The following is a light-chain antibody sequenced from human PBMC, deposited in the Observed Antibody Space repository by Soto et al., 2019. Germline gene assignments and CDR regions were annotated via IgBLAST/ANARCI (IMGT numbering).Light chain of an antibody. CDR3: HHYDHLLSP. V-gene: IGKV1-33*01. CDR1: QAINNY. CDR2: DAS. J-gene: IGKJ3*01. Sequence: DFQMTQSPSSLSASVGDRVTITCQASQAINNYLNWYQQKPGKAPKLLIYDASSLQTGVPSRFSGSGSGTDFTFTISSLQPEVFATDYSHHYDHLLSPLGPGTNADVK.